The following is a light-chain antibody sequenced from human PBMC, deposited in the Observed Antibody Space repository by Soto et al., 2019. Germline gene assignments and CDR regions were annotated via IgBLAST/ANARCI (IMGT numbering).Light chain of an antibody. Sequence: DIQMTQSPSSLSASVGDRVTITCRASQSISFYLNWYQHKPGKAPKVLIYAASNLQSGVPSRFSGSGSGTDFTLTISSLQPEDFATYSCQQSYSAPITFGQGTRLEIK. J-gene: IGKJ5*01. CDR1: QSISFY. CDR3: QQSYSAPIT. V-gene: IGKV1-39*01. CDR2: AAS.